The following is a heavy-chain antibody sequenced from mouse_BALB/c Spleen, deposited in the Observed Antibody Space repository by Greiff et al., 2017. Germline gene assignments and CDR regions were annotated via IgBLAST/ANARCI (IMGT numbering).Heavy chain of an antibody. V-gene: IGHV14-3*02. CDR1: GFNIKDTY. CDR2: IDPANGNT. CDR3: ARGGYRYPYAMDY. D-gene: IGHD2-14*01. Sequence: VQLKESGAQLVKPGASVKLSCTASGFNIKDTYMHWVKQRPEQGLEWIGRIDPANGNTKYDPKFQGKATITADTSSNTAYLQLSSLTSEDTAVYYCARGGYRYPYAMDYWGQGTSVTVSS. J-gene: IGHJ4*01.